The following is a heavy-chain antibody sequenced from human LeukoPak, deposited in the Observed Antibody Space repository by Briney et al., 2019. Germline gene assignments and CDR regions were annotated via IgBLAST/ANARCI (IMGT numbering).Heavy chain of an antibody. CDR1: GYTFTRHY. D-gene: IGHD3-16*01. V-gene: IGHV1-46*01. CDR3: AEGGGGMGVFRP. CDR2: INPSDGST. Sequence: ASVKVSCKATGYTFTRHYIHWVRQAPGQGLEWMGIINPSDGSTNYAQKFQGRVAMTTGTSTNTVYMELSSLRSEDTAVYYCAEGGGGMGVFRPLGQGTLVTVSS. J-gene: IGHJ5*02.